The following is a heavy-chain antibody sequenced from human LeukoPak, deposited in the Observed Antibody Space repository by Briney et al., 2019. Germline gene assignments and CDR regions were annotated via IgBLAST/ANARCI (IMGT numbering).Heavy chain of an antibody. D-gene: IGHD1-7*01. Sequence: SETLSLTCIVPGGSISSSRYYWASIRQSPGKGLEWIGTFSSGGSAYYNPSLTSRVSISKDTSDNQFSLRLYSVTAADTAVYYCARKQTGTMYDVWGQGTQVTVSS. J-gene: IGHJ4*02. CDR2: FSSGGSA. CDR3: ARKQTGTMYDV. CDR1: GGSISSSRYY. V-gene: IGHV4-39*07.